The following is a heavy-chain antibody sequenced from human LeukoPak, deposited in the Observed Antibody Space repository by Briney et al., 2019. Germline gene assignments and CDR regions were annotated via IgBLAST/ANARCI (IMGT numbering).Heavy chain of an antibody. Sequence: GASVKVSCKASGFTFTSSAMQWVRQARGQRLEWIGWIVVGSGNTNYAQKLQGRVTMTTDTSTSTAYMELSSLRSEDTAVYYCAGLPYCSSTSCPAFDPWGQGTLVTVSS. CDR3: AGLPYCSSTSCPAFDP. D-gene: IGHD2-2*01. CDR2: IVVGSGNT. J-gene: IGHJ5*02. V-gene: IGHV1-58*02. CDR1: GFTFTSSA.